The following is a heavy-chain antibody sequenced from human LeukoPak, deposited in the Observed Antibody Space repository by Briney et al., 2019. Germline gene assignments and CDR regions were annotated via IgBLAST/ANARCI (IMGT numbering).Heavy chain of an antibody. V-gene: IGHV4-4*07. CDR2: IYTSGST. CDR1: GGSISSYY. J-gene: IGHJ6*03. D-gene: IGHD4-11*01. CDR3: ARDRYDCSNYYYYYYMDV. Sequence: PSETLSLTCTVSGGSISSYYWSWIRQPAGKGLEWIGRIYTSGSTNYNPSLKSRVTMSVDTSKNQFSLKLSSVTAADTAVHYCARDRYDCSNYYYYYYMDVWGKGTTVTVSS.